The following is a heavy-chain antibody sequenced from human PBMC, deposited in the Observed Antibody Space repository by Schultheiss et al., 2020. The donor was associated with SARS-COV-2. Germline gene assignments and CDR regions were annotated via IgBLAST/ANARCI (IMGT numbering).Heavy chain of an antibody. V-gene: IGHV3-33*01. D-gene: IGHD3-9*01. CDR3: ARLAEFVNYDILTGPLDY. J-gene: IGHJ4*02. CDR2: IWYDGSNK. CDR1: GFTFSSYG. Sequence: GGSLRLSCAASGFTFSSYGLHWVRQAPGKGLEWVAIIWYDGSNKYYVDSVKGRFTISRDNSKNTLYLQMNSLRAEDTAVYYCARLAEFVNYDILTGPLDYWGQGTLVTVSS.